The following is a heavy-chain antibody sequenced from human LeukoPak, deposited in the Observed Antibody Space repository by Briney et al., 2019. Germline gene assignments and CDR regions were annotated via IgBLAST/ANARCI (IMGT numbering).Heavy chain of an antibody. V-gene: IGHV4-59*01. CDR2: IFYTGST. J-gene: IGHJ5*02. CDR1: GVSISSYY. D-gene: IGHD6-19*01. CDR3: ARTSGQWLDYNWSDP. Sequence: SETLSLTCTVSGVSISSYYWTWIRQPPGRGLEWIGYIFYTGSTHYNPSLKRRVTISVDTSKNKFSLKLTSVTAADTAVYFCARTSGQWLDYNWSDPWGPGTLVTVSS.